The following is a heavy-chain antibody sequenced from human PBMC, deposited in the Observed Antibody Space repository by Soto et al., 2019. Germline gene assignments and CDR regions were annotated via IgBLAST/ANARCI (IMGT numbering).Heavy chain of an antibody. CDR3: ASYTIFGVVGPGGMDV. J-gene: IGHJ6*02. Sequence: ASVKVSCKASGYTFTSYGISWVRQAPGQGLEWMGWISAYNGNTNYAQKLQGRVTMTTDTSTSTAYMELRSLRSDDTAVYYCASYTIFGVVGPGGMDVWGQGTTVTVSS. CDR2: ISAYNGNT. CDR1: GYTFTSYG. D-gene: IGHD3-3*01. V-gene: IGHV1-18*04.